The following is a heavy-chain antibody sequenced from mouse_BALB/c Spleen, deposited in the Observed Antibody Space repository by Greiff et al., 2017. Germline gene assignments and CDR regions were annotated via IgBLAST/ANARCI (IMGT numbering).Heavy chain of an antibody. CDR1: GYTFTDYW. CDR3: ARGGFDV. Sequence: VQLQQPGAELVMPGASVKMSCKASGYTFTDYWMHWVKQRPGQGLEWIGAIDTSDSYTSYNQKFKGKATLTVDESSSTAYMQLSSLTSEDSAVYYCARGGFDVWGAGTTVTVSS. J-gene: IGHJ1*01. V-gene: IGHV1-69*01. CDR2: IDTSDSYT.